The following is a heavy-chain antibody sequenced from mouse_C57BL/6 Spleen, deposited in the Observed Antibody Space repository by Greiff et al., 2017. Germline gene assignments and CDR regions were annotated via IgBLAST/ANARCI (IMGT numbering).Heavy chain of an antibody. Sequence: VQLQQSGTVLARPGASVKMSCKTSGYTFTSYWMHWVKKRPGQGLEWIGAIYPGNSETSYNQKFKGKAKLTAVTSASTAYMELSSLTNEDSAVYYCTRDYGSSYEYFDVWGTGTTVTVSS. V-gene: IGHV1-5*01. CDR1: GYTFTSYW. CDR2: IYPGNSET. J-gene: IGHJ1*03. CDR3: TRDYGSSYEYFDV. D-gene: IGHD1-1*01.